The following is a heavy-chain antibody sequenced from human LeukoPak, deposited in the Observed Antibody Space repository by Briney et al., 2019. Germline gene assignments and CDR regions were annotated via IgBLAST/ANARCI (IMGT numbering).Heavy chain of an antibody. V-gene: IGHV4-30-4*08. CDR2: IYYSGST. CDR3: ARRNSWKTGTAWFDP. D-gene: IGHD1-7*01. Sequence: SQTLSLTCTVSGGSISSGDYYWSWIRQPPGKGLEWIGYIYYSGSTYYNPSLKSRVTISVDTSKNQFSLKLSSVTAADTAVYYCARRNSWKTGTAWFDPWGQGTLVTVSS. CDR1: GGSISSGDYY. J-gene: IGHJ5*02.